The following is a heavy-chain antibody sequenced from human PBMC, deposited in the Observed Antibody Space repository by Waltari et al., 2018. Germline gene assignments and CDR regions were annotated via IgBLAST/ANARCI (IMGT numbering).Heavy chain of an antibody. J-gene: IGHJ4*02. CDR1: GFTFRSSW. V-gene: IGHV3-7*01. Sequence: EVQLVESGGGLVQPGGSLRLSCAASGFTFRSSWMRWVRQAPGKGLEWVANIKQDGSEKYYVDSVKGRFTISRDNAKNSLDLQMNSLRAEDTAVYYCAREGVQLEIDYWGQGTLVTVSS. CDR2: IKQDGSEK. D-gene: IGHD1-1*01. CDR3: AREGVQLEIDY.